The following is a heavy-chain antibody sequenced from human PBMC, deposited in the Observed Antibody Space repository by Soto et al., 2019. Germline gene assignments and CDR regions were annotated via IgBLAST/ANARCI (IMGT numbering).Heavy chain of an antibody. CDR3: ARDMTTNATDV. J-gene: IGHJ6*02. Sequence: SETLSLTCTVSGGSISSYYWSWIRQPPGKGLEWIGYIYYSGSINYNPSLKSRVTISVDTSKNQFSLKLSSVTAADTAVYYCARDMTTNATDVWGQGTTGTVSS. D-gene: IGHD4-4*01. CDR2: IYYSGSI. V-gene: IGHV4-59*01. CDR1: GGSISSYY.